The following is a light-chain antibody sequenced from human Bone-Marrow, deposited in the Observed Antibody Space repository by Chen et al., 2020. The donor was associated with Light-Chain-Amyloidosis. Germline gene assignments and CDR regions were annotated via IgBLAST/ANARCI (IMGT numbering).Light chain of an antibody. CDR1: SSDVGGDNH. V-gene: IGLV2-14*01. CDR3: SAYTMTDTLV. J-gene: IGLJ1*01. Sequence: QSALTQPASVSGSPGQSITISCTGTSSDVGGDNHVSWYQQHPDKAPKLMIYEVTNRPAWVPDRFSGSKPDNTASLTISWLQTENDADYFCSAYTMTDTLVFGSGTRVTGL. CDR2: EVT.